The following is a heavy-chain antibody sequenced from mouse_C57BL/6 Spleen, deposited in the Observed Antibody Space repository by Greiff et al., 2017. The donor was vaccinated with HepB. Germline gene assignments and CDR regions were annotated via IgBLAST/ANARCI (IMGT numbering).Heavy chain of an antibody. V-gene: IGHV1-82*01. CDR1: GYAFSGSW. J-gene: IGHJ4*01. CDR3: ARGEMVRNYSAMDY. CDR2: IYPGDGDT. Sequence: VQLQQSGPELVKPGASVKISCKASGYAFSGSWMNWVKQRPGKGLAWIGWIYPGDGDTNYNGKFKGKATLTADKSSSTAYMPLSSLTSEDSAVYFCARGEMVRNYSAMDYWGQGTSVTVSS. D-gene: IGHD2-14*01.